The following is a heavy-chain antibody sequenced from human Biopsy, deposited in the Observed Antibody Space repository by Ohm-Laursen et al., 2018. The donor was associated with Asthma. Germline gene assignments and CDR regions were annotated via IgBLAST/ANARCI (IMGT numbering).Heavy chain of an antibody. D-gene: IGHD2-2*01. CDR3: ARKAGSCISRTCYSLDF. CDR2: IDSVFGTT. J-gene: IGHJ4*02. V-gene: IGHV1-69*13. Sequence: SVKVSCKSLGGTFNTYVIGWVRQASGQGLEWMGGIDSVFGTTTYPQKFQDRVTITADDSTSTVYMELSSLRSEDTAVYYCARKAGSCISRTCYSLDFWGQGTLVTVSS. CDR1: GGTFNTYV.